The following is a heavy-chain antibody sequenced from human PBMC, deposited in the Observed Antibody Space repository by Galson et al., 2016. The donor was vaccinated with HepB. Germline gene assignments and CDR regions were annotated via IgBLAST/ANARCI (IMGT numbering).Heavy chain of an antibody. Sequence: SLRLSCAASGFTFSSYAMHWVRQAPGKGLEWVAVISYDGTDKYYADSVKGRFTISRDNSRDTLYLQMNSLRAEDTAVYYCARDHSNYRIFLHYYYGMDVWGQGTTVTVS. D-gene: IGHD4-11*01. CDR2: ISYDGTDK. CDR1: GFTFSSYA. CDR3: ARDHSNYRIFLHYYYGMDV. J-gene: IGHJ6*02. V-gene: IGHV3-30-3*01.